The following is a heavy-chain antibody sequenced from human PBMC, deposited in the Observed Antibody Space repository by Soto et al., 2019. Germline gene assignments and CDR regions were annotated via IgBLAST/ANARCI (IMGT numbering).Heavy chain of an antibody. CDR2: ISSSSSYI. CDR1: GFTFSSYS. J-gene: IGHJ4*02. D-gene: IGHD2-15*01. CDR3: ARDQGYCSGGSCYFRQYVTYFDY. V-gene: IGHV3-21*01. Sequence: GGSLRLSCAASGFTFSSYSMNWVRQAPGKGLKWVSSISSSSSYIYYADSVKGRFTISRDNAKNSLYLQMNSLRAEDTAVYYCARDQGYCSGGSCYFRQYVTYFDYWGQGTLVTVSS.